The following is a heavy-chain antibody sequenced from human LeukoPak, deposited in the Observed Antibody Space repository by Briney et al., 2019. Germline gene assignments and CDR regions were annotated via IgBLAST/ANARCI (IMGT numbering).Heavy chain of an antibody. V-gene: IGHV3-21*04. D-gene: IGHD3-10*01. J-gene: IGHJ6*03. CDR3: ARIRGYGRDYYYYYMDV. Sequence: SGGSLRLSCAASGFTFSSYTMNWVRQAPGKGLEWVSSISSSSSYIYYVDSVKGRFTISRDNAKNSLYLQMNSLRAEDTAVYYCARIRGYGRDYYYYYMDVWGKGTTVTASS. CDR1: GFTFSSYT. CDR2: ISSSSSYI.